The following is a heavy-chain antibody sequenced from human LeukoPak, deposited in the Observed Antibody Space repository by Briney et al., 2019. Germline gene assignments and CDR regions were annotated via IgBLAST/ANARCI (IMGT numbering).Heavy chain of an antibody. CDR2: IYHSGST. J-gene: IGHJ3*02. CDR1: GGSISSYY. CDR3: AREGSGYDGAFDI. D-gene: IGHD5-12*01. Sequence: SETLSLTCTVSGGSISSYYWSWIRQPPGKGLEWIGYIYHSGSTNYNPSLKSRVTISVDTSKNQFSLKLSSVTAADTAVYYCAREGSGYDGAFDIWGQGTMVTVSS. V-gene: IGHV4-59*01.